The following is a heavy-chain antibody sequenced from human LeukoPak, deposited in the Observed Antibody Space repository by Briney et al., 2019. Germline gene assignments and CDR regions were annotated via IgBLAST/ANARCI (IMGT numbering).Heavy chain of an antibody. J-gene: IGHJ4*02. V-gene: IGHV4-30-4*01. CDR2: IYYTGST. D-gene: IGHD3-22*01. CDR3: VRDTRMSSGYHYLDY. CDR1: GGSISSGDYY. Sequence: SETLSLTCSVSGGSISSGDYYWSWVRQPPGKGLECIGYIYYTGSTYSNPSLKSQVTISVDTPKNQFSLKLSSVTAADTAVYYCVRDTRMSSGYHYLDYWGQGTLVTVSS.